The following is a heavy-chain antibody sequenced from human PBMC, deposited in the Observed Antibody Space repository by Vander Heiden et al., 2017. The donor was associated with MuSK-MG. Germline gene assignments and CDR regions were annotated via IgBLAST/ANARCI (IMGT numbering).Heavy chain of an antibody. V-gene: IGHV1-69*01. CDR1: GGTFSRYA. Sequence: QVQLVQSGAEVKKPGSSVKASCKASGGTFSRYAISWVRQAPGQGLEWMGGIIPIFGTANYAQKFQGRVTITADESTSTAYMELSSLRSEDTAVYYCARERYSGYDPMGLADYYYYGMDVWGQGTTVTVSS. CDR3: ARERYSGYDPMGLADYYYYGMDV. D-gene: IGHD5-12*01. J-gene: IGHJ6*02. CDR2: IIPIFGTA.